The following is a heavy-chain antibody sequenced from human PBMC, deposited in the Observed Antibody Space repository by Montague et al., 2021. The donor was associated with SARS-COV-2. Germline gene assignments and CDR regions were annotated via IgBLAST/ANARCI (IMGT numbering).Heavy chain of an antibody. V-gene: IGHV4-34*01. CDR1: GGSFSGYY. CDR3: ARGRLILLWFGELLSGGDYYGMDV. J-gene: IGHJ6*02. D-gene: IGHD3-10*01. CDR2: INHSGST. Sequence: SETLSLTCAVYGGSFSGYYWSWIRQPPGKGLEWIGEINHSGSTNYNLSLKSRVTISVDTSKNQFSLKLSSVTVADTAVYYCARGRLILLWFGELLSGGDYYGMDVWGQGTTVTVSS.